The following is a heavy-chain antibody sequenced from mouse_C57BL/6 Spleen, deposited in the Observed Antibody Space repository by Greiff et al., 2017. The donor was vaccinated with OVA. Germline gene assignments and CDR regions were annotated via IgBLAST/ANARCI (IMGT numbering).Heavy chain of an antibody. CDR1: GYAFTNYL. Sequence: VQRVESGAELVRPGTSVKVSCKASGYAFTNYLIEWVKQRPGQGLEWIGVINPGSGGTNYNEKFKGKATLTADKSSSTAYMQLSSLTSEDSAVYFCARKDYSIAYDYWGQGTTLTVSS. V-gene: IGHV1-54*01. J-gene: IGHJ2*01. CDR2: INPGSGGT. D-gene: IGHD2-5*01. CDR3: ARKDYSIAYDY.